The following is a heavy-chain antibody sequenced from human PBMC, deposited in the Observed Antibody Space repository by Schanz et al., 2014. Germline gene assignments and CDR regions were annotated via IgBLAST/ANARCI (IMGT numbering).Heavy chain of an antibody. CDR2: ISRDGTTS. CDR3: ATQYCSGTTCYTDSWDH. Sequence: QMQLVESGGGLVKPGGSLRLSCAASGFIFNDYYMNWIRQAPGKGLEWLSYISRDGTTSYYADSVKGRFTISRDNAKNSLYLEMTSLRGEDTAVYYCATQYCSGTTCYTDSWDHWGQGTLVTVSS. V-gene: IGHV3-11*01. J-gene: IGHJ4*01. CDR1: GFIFNDYY. D-gene: IGHD2-2*02.